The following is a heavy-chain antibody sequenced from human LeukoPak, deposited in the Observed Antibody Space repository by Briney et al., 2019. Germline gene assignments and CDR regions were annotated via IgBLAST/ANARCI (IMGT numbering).Heavy chain of an antibody. V-gene: IGHV3-21*04. J-gene: IGHJ4*02. D-gene: IGHD3-22*01. CDR1: GFTFSSYS. Sequence: GGSLRLSCAASGFTFSSYSMNWVRQAPGKGLEWVSSITSSTNYIYYADSVKGRFTISRDDAKNTLYLQMNSLRAEDTAVYNCARDTKYYDSSGYYSGSDFDYWGQGTLVTVSS. CDR3: ARDTKYYDSSGYYSGSDFDY. CDR2: ITSSTNYI.